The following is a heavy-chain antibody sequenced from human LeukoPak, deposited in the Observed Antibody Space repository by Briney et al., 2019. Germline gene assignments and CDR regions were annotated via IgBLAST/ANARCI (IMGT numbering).Heavy chain of an antibody. V-gene: IGHV3-48*02. D-gene: IGHD3-10*01. CDR3: ARDLYYGSGKINWFDP. Sequence: GGSLRLSCAASGFTFSSYGMNWVRQAPGKGLEWVSYISSSSSTIYYADSVKGRFTISRDNAKNSLYLQMNSLRDEDTAVYYCARDLYYGSGKINWFDPWGQGTLVTVSS. CDR1: GFTFSSYG. J-gene: IGHJ5*02. CDR2: ISSSSSTI.